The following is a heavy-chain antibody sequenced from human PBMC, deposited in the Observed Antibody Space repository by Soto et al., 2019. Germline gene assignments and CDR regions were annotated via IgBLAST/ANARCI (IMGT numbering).Heavy chain of an antibody. D-gene: IGHD3-3*01. J-gene: IGHJ6*02. CDR2: IVPRFGSP. CDR1: GGTFSDYA. Sequence: QVQLVQSGAEMRKPGSSLRVSCKASGGTFSDYAFSWVRQAPGQGLEWMGGIVPRFGSPNYAQKFGGRVTITADTSSSTVYMALSSLRFDDTAVYFCARDRIQLRLDKYSFNGMDVWGQGTTIIVSS. CDR3: ARDRIQLRLDKYSFNGMDV. V-gene: IGHV1-69*06.